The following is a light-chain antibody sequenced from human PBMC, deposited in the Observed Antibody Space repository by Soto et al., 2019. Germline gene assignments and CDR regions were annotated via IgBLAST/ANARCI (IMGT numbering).Light chain of an antibody. V-gene: IGLV2-14*01. CDR2: DVS. J-gene: IGLJ2*01. Sequence: QSALTQPASVSGSPGQSITISCTGTSSDVGGYNYVSWYQQHPGKAPKLMIYDVSNRPSGVSNRFSGSKSGNTASLTLSGLQAEDEADYYCSSYTSSSTLRVFGGGTQLTVL. CDR1: SSDVGGYNY. CDR3: SSYTSSSTLRV.